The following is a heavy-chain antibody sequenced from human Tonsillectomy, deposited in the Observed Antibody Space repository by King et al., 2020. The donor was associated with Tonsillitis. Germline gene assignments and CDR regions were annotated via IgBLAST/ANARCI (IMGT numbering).Heavy chain of an antibody. V-gene: IGHV4-34*01. D-gene: IGHD4-17*01. J-gene: IGHJ3*02. CDR2: INHSGST. CDR1: GGSFSGYY. Sequence: VQLQQWGAGLLKPSETLSLTCAVYGGSFSGYYWSGFRQPPGKGLEGIGEINHSGSTNSNPSLKSRVTISVDTSKNQFSLKLSSVTAADTAVYYCARAGVYGDYSRGAFDIWGQGTMVTVSS. CDR3: ARAGVYGDYSRGAFDI.